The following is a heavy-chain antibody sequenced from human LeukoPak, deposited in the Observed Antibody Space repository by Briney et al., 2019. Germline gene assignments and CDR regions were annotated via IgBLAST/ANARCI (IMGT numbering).Heavy chain of an antibody. J-gene: IGHJ3*02. V-gene: IGHV1-2*02. CDR2: INPNRGGT. CDR3: ARDLFSALRLGELPPITTPDDAFDI. Sequence: EASVKVSCKASGYTFTGYYMHWVRQAPGQGLEWMGWINPNRGGTNYAQKFQGRVTMTRDTSISTAYMELSRLRSDDTAVYYCARDLFSALRLGELPPITTPDDAFDIWGQGTMVTVSS. D-gene: IGHD3-16*01. CDR1: GYTFTGYY.